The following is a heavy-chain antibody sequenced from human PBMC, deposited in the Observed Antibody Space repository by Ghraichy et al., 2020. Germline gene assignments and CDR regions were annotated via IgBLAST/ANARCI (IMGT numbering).Heavy chain of an antibody. CDR1: GYTFTSYD. D-gene: IGHD6-13*01. Sequence: ASVKVSCKASGYTFTSYDINWVRQATGQGLEWMGWMNPNSGNTGYAQKFRGRVTMTRNTSISTAYMELSSLRSEDTAVYYCARGKKVRGMAAAGRFDPWGQGTLVTVSS. V-gene: IGHV1-8*01. CDR3: ARGKKVRGMAAAGRFDP. CDR2: MNPNSGNT. J-gene: IGHJ5*02.